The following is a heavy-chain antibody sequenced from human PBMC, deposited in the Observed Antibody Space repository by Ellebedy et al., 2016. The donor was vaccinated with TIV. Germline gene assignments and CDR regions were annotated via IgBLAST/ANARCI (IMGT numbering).Heavy chain of an antibody. J-gene: IGHJ4*02. Sequence: SETLSLTCTVSGGSISSGGYYWSWIRQHPGKGLEWIGYIYYSGSTYYNPSLKSRVTISVDTSKNQFSLKLSSVTAADTAVYYCARDRYGDYFDYWGQGTLVTVSS. D-gene: IGHD4-17*01. CDR1: GGSISSGGYY. CDR2: IYYSGST. CDR3: ARDRYGDYFDY. V-gene: IGHV4-31*03.